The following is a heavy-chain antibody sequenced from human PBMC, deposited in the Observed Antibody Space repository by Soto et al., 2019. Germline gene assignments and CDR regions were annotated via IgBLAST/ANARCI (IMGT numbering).Heavy chain of an antibody. V-gene: IGHV4-34*01. D-gene: IGHD2-2*02. Sequence: SETLSLTCAVYGGSFSGYYWSWIRQPPGKGLEWIGEINHSGSTNYNPSLKSRVTISVDTSKNQFSLKLSSVTAADTAVYYCARVVPAAIRRSSSSATYYYGMDVWGKGTTVTV. CDR2: INHSGST. CDR1: GGSFSGYY. CDR3: ARVVPAAIRRSSSSATYYYGMDV. J-gene: IGHJ6*04.